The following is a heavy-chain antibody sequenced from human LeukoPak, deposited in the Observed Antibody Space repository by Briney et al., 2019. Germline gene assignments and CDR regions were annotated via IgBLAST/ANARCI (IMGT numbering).Heavy chain of an antibody. V-gene: IGHV3-73*01. CDR2: IRSKANSYAT. CDR3: TRVGASNDH. Sequence: PGGSLRLSRAASLFTFSDSDMHWVRPASGRGLEWVGRIRSKANSYATAYAASVKGRFTISRDDSKNTAYPQMNSLRTEDTAVYYCTRVGASNDHWGQGTLVTVSS. D-gene: IGHD1-26*01. CDR1: LFTFSDSD. J-gene: IGHJ5*02.